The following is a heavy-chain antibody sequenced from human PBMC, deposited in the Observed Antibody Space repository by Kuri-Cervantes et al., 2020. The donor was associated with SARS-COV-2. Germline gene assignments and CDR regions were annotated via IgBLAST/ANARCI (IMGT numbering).Heavy chain of an antibody. V-gene: IGHV1-69*04. Sequence: SVKVSCKASGGTLSTYTVTWVRQAPGPGLEWMGRIIPVLRVENYAQKFQGRVTITADKSTNTAYMELTSLRSEDTAVYYCARDSEFTRDAFEIWGQGTMVTVSS. CDR2: IIPVLRVE. CDR1: GGTLSTYT. J-gene: IGHJ3*02. CDR3: ARDSEFTRDAFEI. D-gene: IGHD1-26*01.